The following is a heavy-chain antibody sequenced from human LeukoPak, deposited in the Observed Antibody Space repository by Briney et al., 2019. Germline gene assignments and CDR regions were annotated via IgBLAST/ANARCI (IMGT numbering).Heavy chain of an antibody. CDR3: TTTSDYGDHKR. Sequence: GGSLRLSCAASGFTFSNAWMSWVRQAPGKGLEWVGRIKSKTDGGTTDYAAPVKGRFTISRDDSKNTLYLQMDSLKTEDTAVYYCTTTSDYGDHKRWGQGTLVTVSS. J-gene: IGHJ1*01. CDR1: GFTFSNAW. CDR2: IKSKTDGGTT. D-gene: IGHD4-17*01. V-gene: IGHV3-15*01.